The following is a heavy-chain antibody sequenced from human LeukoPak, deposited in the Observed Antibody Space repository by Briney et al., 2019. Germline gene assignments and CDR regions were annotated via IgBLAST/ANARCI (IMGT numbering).Heavy chain of an antibody. CDR2: LYYSRTT. CDR1: GGPISSGSHH. D-gene: IGHD3-3*01. V-gene: IGHV4-39*01. Sequence: PSETLSLTCTVSGGPISSGSHHWGWFRQSPGKGLEWIGSLYYSRTTYYNPSLNSRVTISVVTSKNQFSLQLNSVTAADTAVYYCARHDGRGGNTMGALDSWGQGSLVTVSS. CDR3: ARHDGRGGNTMGALDS. J-gene: IGHJ4*02.